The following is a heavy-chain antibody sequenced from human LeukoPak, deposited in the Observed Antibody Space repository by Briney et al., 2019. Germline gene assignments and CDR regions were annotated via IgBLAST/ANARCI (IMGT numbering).Heavy chain of an antibody. CDR2: ISYDGSNK. J-gene: IGHJ4*02. Sequence: PGGSLRLSCAASGFTFSSYAMHWVRQAPGEGLEWVAVISYDGSNKYYADSVKGRFTISRDNSKNTLYLQMNSLRAGDTAVYYCARATVTMPYYFDYWGQGTLVTVSS. V-gene: IGHV3-30*04. CDR3: ARATVTMPYYFDY. CDR1: GFTFSSYA. D-gene: IGHD4-17*01.